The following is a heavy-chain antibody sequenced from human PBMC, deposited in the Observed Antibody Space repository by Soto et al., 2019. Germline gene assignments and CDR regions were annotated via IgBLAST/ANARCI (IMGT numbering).Heavy chain of an antibody. V-gene: IGHV3-23*01. J-gene: IGHJ4*02. CDR2: ISGSGGGT. D-gene: IGHD2-2*01. Sequence: EVQLLESGGGLVQPGGSLRLSCAASGFTFSSYAMSWVRQAPGKGLEWVSAISGSGGGTYYGDSVKGRFTISRDKSKSTRYLQMNSLKAENTAVYYCAKEGIVVGPAASDYWGQGGLVAVSS. CDR3: AKEGIVVGPAASDY. CDR1: GFTFSSYA.